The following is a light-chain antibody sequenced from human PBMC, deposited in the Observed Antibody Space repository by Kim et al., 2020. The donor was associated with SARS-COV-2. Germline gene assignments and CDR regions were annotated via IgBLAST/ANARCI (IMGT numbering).Light chain of an antibody. CDR2: YDS. Sequence: APGKTARLTCGGNNIGTQSVHWYQQKPGQAPVVIIFYDSDRPSGIPERISGSNSGDTATLTISSVEAGDEADYYCQLWDNDSDHWVFGGGTKLTVL. CDR3: QLWDNDSDHWV. J-gene: IGLJ3*02. V-gene: IGLV3-21*01. CDR1: NIGTQS.